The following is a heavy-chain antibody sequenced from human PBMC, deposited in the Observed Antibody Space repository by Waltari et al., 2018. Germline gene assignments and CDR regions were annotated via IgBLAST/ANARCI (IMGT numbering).Heavy chain of an antibody. CDR1: GFRFSDSW. V-gene: IGHV3-7*01. D-gene: IGHD6-13*01. Sequence: EVQLVESGGGLVQPGGSLRLSCATSGFRFSDSWMSWVGQAPGKGLEWLANIRYDGGVKDIVDSVKGRFTVSRDNAENSLFLHMNSLRVEDTAVYYCARENYNGAAGDYWGQGTLVTVSS. CDR2: IRYDGGVK. J-gene: IGHJ4*02. CDR3: ARENYNGAAGDY.